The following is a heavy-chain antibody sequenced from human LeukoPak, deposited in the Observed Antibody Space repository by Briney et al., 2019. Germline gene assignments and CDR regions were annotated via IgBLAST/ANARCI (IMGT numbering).Heavy chain of an antibody. Sequence: ASVKVSCKASGYTFTSYDINWVRQATGQGLEWMGWMNPNSGNTGYAQKFQGRVTITRNTSISTAYMELSSLRSEDTAVYYCARGRGREYSSSANWFDPWGQGTLVTVSS. J-gene: IGHJ5*02. CDR2: MNPNSGNT. V-gene: IGHV1-8*03. CDR3: ARGRGREYSSSANWFDP. D-gene: IGHD6-6*01. CDR1: GYTFTSYD.